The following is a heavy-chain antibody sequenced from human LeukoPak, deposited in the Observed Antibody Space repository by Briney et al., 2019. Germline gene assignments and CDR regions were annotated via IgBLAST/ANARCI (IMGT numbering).Heavy chain of an antibody. J-gene: IGHJ4*02. Sequence: GGTLRLSCAASGFTFSNYAMSWVRQAPGKGLEWVSSISGSGSNTYYAHSVKGQFTNYKNNSKNTLYLQMNSLRAEDTAVYYCAKGTSTVTNVDNWGQGTLVTVSS. D-gene: IGHD4-17*01. V-gene: IGHV3-23*01. CDR1: GFTFSNYA. CDR2: ISGSGSNT. CDR3: AKGTSTVTNVDN.